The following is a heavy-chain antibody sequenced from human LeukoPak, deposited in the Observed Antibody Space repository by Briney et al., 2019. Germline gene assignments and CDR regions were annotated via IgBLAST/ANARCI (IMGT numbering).Heavy chain of an antibody. Sequence: SETLSLTCTVSGVSISSSSYYWGWIRQPPGKGLEWIVGIYYSGSTYYNPSLKSPVTISVDTSKNQFSLKLSSVTAADTAVYYCARHLVVTAGYFYYGVDVWGQGTTVTVSS. V-gene: IGHV4-39*01. D-gene: IGHD2-15*01. CDR1: GVSISSSSYY. J-gene: IGHJ6*02. CDR3: ARHLVVTAGYFYYGVDV. CDR2: IYYSGST.